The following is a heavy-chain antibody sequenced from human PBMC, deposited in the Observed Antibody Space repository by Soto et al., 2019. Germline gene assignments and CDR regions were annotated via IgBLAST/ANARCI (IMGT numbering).Heavy chain of an antibody. CDR2: ISYDGSNK. V-gene: IGHV3-30-3*01. J-gene: IGHJ4*02. CDR3: AREFGDIVVVVAAAQALDY. Sequence: PWGSLRLSCAASGFTFVSYAIRCFRHSPFKWLEWVAVISYDGSNKYYADSVKGRFTISRDNSKNTLYLQMNSLRAEDTAVYYCAREFGDIVVVVAAAQALDYWGQGTLVTVSS. CDR1: GFTFVSYA. D-gene: IGHD2-15*01.